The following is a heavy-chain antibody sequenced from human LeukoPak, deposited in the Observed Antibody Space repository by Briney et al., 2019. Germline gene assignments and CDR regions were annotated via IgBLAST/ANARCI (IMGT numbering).Heavy chain of an antibody. D-gene: IGHD4-11*01. CDR3: ARDYGDYRFDY. CDR1: GYSIGSGYY. V-gene: IGHV4-38-2*02. Sequence: SETLSLTCAVSGYSIGSGYYWGWIRQPPGKGLEWIGSIYHSGSTYYNPSLKSRVTISVDTSKNQFSLKLSSVTAADTAVYYCARDYGDYRFDYWGQGTLVTVSS. CDR2: IYHSGST. J-gene: IGHJ4*02.